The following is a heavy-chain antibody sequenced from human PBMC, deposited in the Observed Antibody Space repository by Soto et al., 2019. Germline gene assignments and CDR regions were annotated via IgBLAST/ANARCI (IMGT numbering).Heavy chain of an antibody. CDR2: IKQDGSDK. CDR3: ARDGAYYDVWSGHSNADY. CDR1: GFTFSSYW. D-gene: IGHD3-3*01. V-gene: IGHV3-7*01. J-gene: IGHJ4*02. Sequence: EVQLVESGGGLVQPGGSLRLSCAASGFTFSSYWISWVRQAPGKGLELVANIKQDGSDKYYVDSVKGRFTISRDNAKNSLYLQMNSLRAEDTAVYFCARDGAYYDVWSGHSNADYWGQGTLVTVSS.